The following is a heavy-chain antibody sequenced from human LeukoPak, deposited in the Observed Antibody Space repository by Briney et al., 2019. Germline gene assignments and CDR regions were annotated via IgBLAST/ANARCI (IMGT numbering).Heavy chain of an antibody. V-gene: IGHV3-9*01. Sequence: GGSLRLSCAASGFTFDDYAMHWVRQAPGKGLEWVSGISWNSGSIGYADSVKGRFTISRDNAKNSLYLQMNSLRAEDTALYYCAKDLSGWSQAGAFDIWGQGTMVTVSS. CDR2: ISWNSGSI. J-gene: IGHJ3*02. CDR1: GFTFDDYA. D-gene: IGHD6-19*01. CDR3: AKDLSGWSQAGAFDI.